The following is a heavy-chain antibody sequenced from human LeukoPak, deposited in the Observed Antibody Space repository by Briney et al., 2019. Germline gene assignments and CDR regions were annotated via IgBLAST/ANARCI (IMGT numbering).Heavy chain of an antibody. J-gene: IGHJ4*02. CDR2: ISSSGSTI. V-gene: IGHV3-48*03. D-gene: IGHD4-23*01. Sequence: GGSLRFSCAASGFTSSRYEMNWVRQAPGKGLEWVSYISSSGSTIYYADSVKGRFTISRDNAKNSLYLQMNSLRAEDTAVYYCARVRDYGGNSPIDYWGQGTLVTVSS. CDR1: GFTSSRYE. CDR3: ARVRDYGGNSPIDY.